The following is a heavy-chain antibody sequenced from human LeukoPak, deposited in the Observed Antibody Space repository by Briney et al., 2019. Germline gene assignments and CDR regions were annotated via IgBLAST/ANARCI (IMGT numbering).Heavy chain of an antibody. Sequence: PSETLSLTCTVSGGSISSYYWSWIRQPAGKGLEWIGRTYTSGSTNYNPSLKSRVTMSVDTSKNQFSLKLSPVTAADTAVYYCARGAEKVGATMLFDYWGQGTLVTVSS. CDR3: ARGAEKVGATMLFDY. CDR1: GGSISSYY. CDR2: TYTSGST. V-gene: IGHV4-4*07. D-gene: IGHD1-26*01. J-gene: IGHJ4*02.